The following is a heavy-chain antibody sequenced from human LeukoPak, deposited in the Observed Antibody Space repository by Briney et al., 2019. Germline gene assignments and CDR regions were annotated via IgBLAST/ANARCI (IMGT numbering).Heavy chain of an antibody. V-gene: IGHV3-30-3*01. Sequence: GGSLRLSCAASGFTFSSYAMHWVRQAPGKGLEWVAVISYDGSNKYYADSVKGRFTISRDNSKNTLYLQMNSLRAEDTAVYYCARGLYCSSTGCLIRPFDIWGQGTMVTVSS. J-gene: IGHJ3*02. CDR3: ARGLYCSSTGCLIRPFDI. CDR2: ISYDGSNK. D-gene: IGHD2-2*01. CDR1: GFTFSSYA.